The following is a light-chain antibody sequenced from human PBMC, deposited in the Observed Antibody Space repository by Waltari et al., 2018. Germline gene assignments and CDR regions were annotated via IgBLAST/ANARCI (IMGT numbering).Light chain of an antibody. CDR1: QSIAIW. Sequence: DIQMTQSPSTLSPSIGDRVTITCRASQSIAIWLAWYQQKPGKAPNLLIYAASNLGSGVPSRVSGSGSGTQFTLTISSLQPDDFATYYCQQYKTYPWTFGQGTKVEIK. CDR3: QQYKTYPWT. J-gene: IGKJ1*01. V-gene: IGKV1-5*03. CDR2: AAS.